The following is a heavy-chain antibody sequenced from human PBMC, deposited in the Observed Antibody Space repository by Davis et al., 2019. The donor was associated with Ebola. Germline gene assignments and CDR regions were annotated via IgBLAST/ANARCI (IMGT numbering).Heavy chain of an antibody. CDR1: GGSISSHY. J-gene: IGHJ3*02. V-gene: IGHV4-59*11. CDR3: ARGSRVGAPWGAFDI. CDR2: IYYSGST. D-gene: IGHD1-26*01. Sequence: PSETLSLTCTVSGGSISSHYWSWIRQPPGKGLEWIGYIYYSGSTNYNPSLKSRVTISVDTSKNQFSLKLSSVTAADTAVYYCARGSRVGAPWGAFDIWGQGTMVTVSS.